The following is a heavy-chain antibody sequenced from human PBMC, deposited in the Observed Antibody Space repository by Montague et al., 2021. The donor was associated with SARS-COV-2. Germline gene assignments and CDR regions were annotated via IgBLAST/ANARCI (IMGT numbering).Heavy chain of an antibody. D-gene: IGHD3-16*02. Sequence: SLRLSCAASGFTFSSYAMHWVRQAPGKGLEWVAVISYDGSNTYYADSVKGRFTISRDNSKNTLYLQMNSLRAEDTAVYCCARDNYDYVWGSYRYIYWGQGTLVTVSS. CDR1: GFTFSSYA. V-gene: IGHV3-30*04. J-gene: IGHJ4*02. CDR3: ARDNYDYVWGSYRYIY. CDR2: ISYDGSNT.